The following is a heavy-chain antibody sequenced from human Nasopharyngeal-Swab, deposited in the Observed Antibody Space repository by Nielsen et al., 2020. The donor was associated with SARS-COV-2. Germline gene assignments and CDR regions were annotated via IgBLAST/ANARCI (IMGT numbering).Heavy chain of an antibody. CDR2: IDTDGSTT. D-gene: IGHD2-21*01. CDR1: GFTFSRYW. V-gene: IGHV3-74*01. CDR3: ARDVAGADSA. J-gene: IGHJ5*02. Sequence: GESLKISCAASGFTFSRYWMHWVRQVPGKGLVWVSRIDTDGSTTDHADSVKGRFTISRDNAKNTLYLQMNNLRAEDTALYYCARDVAGADSAWGQGTLVTVSS.